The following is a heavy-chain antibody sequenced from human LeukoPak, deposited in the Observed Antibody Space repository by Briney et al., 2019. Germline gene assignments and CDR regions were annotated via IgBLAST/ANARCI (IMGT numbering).Heavy chain of an antibody. Sequence: GGSLRLSCAASGFTFSSYAMHWVRQAPGKGLEWVAVISYDGSNKYYADSVKGRFTISRDNSKNTLYLQMNSLRAGDTAVYYCARDQAEFGTNYYFDYWGQGTLVTVSS. J-gene: IGHJ4*02. D-gene: IGHD3-10*01. V-gene: IGHV3-30-3*01. CDR3: ARDQAEFGTNYYFDY. CDR1: GFTFSSYA. CDR2: ISYDGSNK.